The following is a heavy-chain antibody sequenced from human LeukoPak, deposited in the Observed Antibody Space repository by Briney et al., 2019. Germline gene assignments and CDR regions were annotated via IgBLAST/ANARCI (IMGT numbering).Heavy chain of an antibody. J-gene: IGHJ4*02. CDR2: ISAYNGNT. D-gene: IGHD6-25*01. CDR1: GYTFTSYD. V-gene: IGHV1-18*01. Sequence: GASVKVSCKASGYTFTSYDINWARQAPGQGLEWMGWISAYNGNTNYAQKLQGRVTMTTDTSTSTAYMELRSLRSDDTAVYYCARDLAAATLDYWGQGTLVTVSS. CDR3: ARDLAAATLDY.